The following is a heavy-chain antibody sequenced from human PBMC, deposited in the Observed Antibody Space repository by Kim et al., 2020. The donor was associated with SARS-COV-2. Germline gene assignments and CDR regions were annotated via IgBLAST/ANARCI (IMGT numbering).Heavy chain of an antibody. V-gene: IGHV1-24*01. CDR1: GYTLTELS. CDR2: FDPEDGET. CDR3: ATAYCGGDCYVSLDYYGMDV. D-gene: IGHD2-21*02. Sequence: ASVKVSCKVSGYTLTELSMHWVRQAPGKGLEWMGGFDPEDGETIYAQKFQGRVTMTEDTSTDTAYMELSSLRSEDTAVYYCATAYCGGDCYVSLDYYGMDVWGQGTTVTVSS. J-gene: IGHJ6*02.